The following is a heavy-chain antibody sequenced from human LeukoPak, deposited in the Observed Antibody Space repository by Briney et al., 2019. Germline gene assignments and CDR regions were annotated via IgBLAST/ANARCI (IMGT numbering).Heavy chain of an antibody. Sequence: GGSLRLSCVAGGFTFSDRYMSWIRQAPGKGMEWVAYISPNADIIHYADSVKGRFIISRDNAKNALFLQVNSLRDEDTALCHCVTESAWLFDYWGQGTLVTVSS. V-gene: IGHV3-11*04. D-gene: IGHD5-12*01. J-gene: IGHJ4*02. CDR1: GFTFSDRY. CDR2: ISPNADII. CDR3: VTESAWLFDY.